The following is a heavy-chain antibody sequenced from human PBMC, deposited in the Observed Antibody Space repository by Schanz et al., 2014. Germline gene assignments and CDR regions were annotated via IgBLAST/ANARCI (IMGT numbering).Heavy chain of an antibody. V-gene: IGHV3-33*01. CDR2: IWHDGSGK. Sequence: QVQLVESGGGVVQPGRSLRLSCAASGFTFSNHGMHWVRQSPGKGLGWVAVIWHDGSGKYYADSVKGRFTISRDNSKNTLFLQMSSLRAEDTAVYYCARDGDFDYWGQGTLVTVSS. J-gene: IGHJ4*02. CDR3: ARDGDFDY. CDR1: GFTFSNHG.